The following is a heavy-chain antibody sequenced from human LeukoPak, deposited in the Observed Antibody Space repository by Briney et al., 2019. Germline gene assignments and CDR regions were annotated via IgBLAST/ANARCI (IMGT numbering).Heavy chain of an antibody. Sequence: GRSLRLSCAASGFSLCSYAVGWVCQAQGQGMDFDSAISDTGNTYHADSVKGRFTISRDSSKNTLFLQMNRLRPEDAAVYYCAKAPVTTCRGAFCYPFDYWGLGTLVTVSS. CDR3: AKAPVTTCRGAFCYPFDY. D-gene: IGHD2-15*01. CDR2: ISDTGNT. CDR1: GFSLCSYA. V-gene: IGHV3-23*01. J-gene: IGHJ4*02.